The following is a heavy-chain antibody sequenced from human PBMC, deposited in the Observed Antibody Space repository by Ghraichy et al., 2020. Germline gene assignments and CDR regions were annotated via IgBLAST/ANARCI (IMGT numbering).Heavy chain of an antibody. J-gene: IGHJ4*02. CDR1: GFSLSISGVG. CDR3: AHQDTVVTPLAFDY. Sequence: SGPTLVKPTQTLTLTCTFSGFSLSISGVGVGWIRQPPGKALEWLALIYWDDDKRYSPSLKSRLTITKDTSKNQVVLTMTNMDPVDTATYYCAHQDTVVTPLAFDYWGQGTLVTVSS. V-gene: IGHV2-5*02. CDR2: IYWDDDK. D-gene: IGHD4-23*01.